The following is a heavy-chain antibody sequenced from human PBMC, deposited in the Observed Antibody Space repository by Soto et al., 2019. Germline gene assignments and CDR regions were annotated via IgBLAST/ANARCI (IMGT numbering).Heavy chain of an antibody. CDR2: ISYDGSNK. CDR1: GFTFSSYA. V-gene: IGHV3-30-3*01. J-gene: IGHJ6*02. D-gene: IGHD2-2*02. CDR3: AREELCSSTSCYTGYFYYYGMDV. Sequence: VGSLRLSCAASGFTFSSYAMHWVRQAPGKGLEWVAVISYDGSNKYCADSVKGRFTISRDNSKNTLYLQMNSLRAEDTAVYYCAREELCSSTSCYTGYFYYYGMDVWGQGTTVTVSS.